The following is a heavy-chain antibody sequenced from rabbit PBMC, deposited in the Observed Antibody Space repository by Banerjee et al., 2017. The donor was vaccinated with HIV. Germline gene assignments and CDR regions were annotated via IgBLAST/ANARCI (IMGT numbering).Heavy chain of an antibody. J-gene: IGHJ2*01. V-gene: IGHV1S45*01. CDR1: GFDFSSYG. CDR2: IAGSSSGFT. CDR3: AKKDSAAYAPLFTL. D-gene: IGHD6-1*01. Sequence: QEQLVESGGGLVQPGGSLKLSCKASGFDFSSYGVSWVRQAPGKGLEWISCIAGSSSGFTYSATWATGRFTISKTSSTTVTLQMTSLTAADTATYFCAKKDSAAYAPLFTLWGPGTLVTVS.